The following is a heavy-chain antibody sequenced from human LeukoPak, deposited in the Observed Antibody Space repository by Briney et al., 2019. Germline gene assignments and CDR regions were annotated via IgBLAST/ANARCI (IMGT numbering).Heavy chain of an antibody. CDR3: ARDGHTTGWEDFDY. CDR2: INPNSGGT. Sequence: ASVKVSCKASGYTFTGYYIHWVRQAPGQGLEWMGWINPNSGGTKYTQKFQGRVTMTRDTSISTAYMELSSLRSDDTAVYYCARDGHTTGWEDFDYWVQGTLVTVSS. V-gene: IGHV1-2*02. J-gene: IGHJ4*02. CDR1: GYTFTGYY. D-gene: IGHD6-19*01.